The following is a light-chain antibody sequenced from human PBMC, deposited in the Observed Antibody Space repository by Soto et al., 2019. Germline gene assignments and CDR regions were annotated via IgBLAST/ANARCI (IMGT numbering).Light chain of an antibody. CDR3: QQYNSYYVT. CDR2: AVS. CDR1: HSLLQSDGNTY. Sequence: IVMTQTPLSLSVTPGQPASISCKSSHSLLQSDGNTYLYWYLQKPGQPPQLLIYAVSNRFSGVPDRFSGSGSGTEFTLTISSLQPDDFATYYCQQYNSYYVTFGQGTKVDIK. V-gene: IGKV2D-29*01. J-gene: IGKJ2*01.